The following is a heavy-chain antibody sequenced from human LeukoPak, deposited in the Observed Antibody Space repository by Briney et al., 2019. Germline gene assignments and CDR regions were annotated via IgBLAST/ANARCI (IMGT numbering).Heavy chain of an antibody. J-gene: IGHJ3*02. CDR2: IHPSDSDT. CDR3: AKSQNTGKGNDAFDI. V-gene: IGHV5-51*01. Sequence: GESLKISCKGFGYTFTTYWIAWVRQMPGKGPECMGIIHPSDSDTRYSPSFQGQVTISVDKYISTAYLQWTNLRASDTAMYYCAKSQNTGKGNDAFDIWGQGTLVTVSS. D-gene: IGHD2-8*02. CDR1: GYTFTTYW.